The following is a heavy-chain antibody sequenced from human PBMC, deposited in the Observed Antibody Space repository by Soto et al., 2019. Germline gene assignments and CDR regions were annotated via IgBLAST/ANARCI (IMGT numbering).Heavy chain of an antibody. J-gene: IGHJ4*02. CDR2: IWSDGNNS. CDR3: VRGDNWNDAASDY. D-gene: IGHD1-1*01. V-gene: IGHV3-33*01. CDR1: GFMFSNHG. Sequence: QVQLVESGGGVVQPGRSLRLSCAASGFMFSNHGMHWVRQAPGKGLEWVAVIWSDGNNSYYADSVKGRFTISRHNSKNMFYLQMNSPTAADRAVYYCVRGDNWNDAASDYWGQGTLVSVSS.